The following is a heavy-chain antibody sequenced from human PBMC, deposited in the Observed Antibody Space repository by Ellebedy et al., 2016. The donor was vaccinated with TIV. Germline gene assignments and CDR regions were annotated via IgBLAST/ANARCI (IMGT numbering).Heavy chain of an antibody. CDR2: IYHSGST. D-gene: IGHD1-7*01. Sequence: SETLSLXCAVSGGSISSSNWWSWVRQPPGKGLEWIGDIYHSGSTHYNPSLKSRVTISVDKSKNQFSLKLSSVTAADTAVYYCARAWGFKLNYFYYGMDVWGQGTTVTVSS. CDR3: ARAWGFKLNYFYYGMDV. CDR1: GGSISSSNW. J-gene: IGHJ6*02. V-gene: IGHV4-4*02.